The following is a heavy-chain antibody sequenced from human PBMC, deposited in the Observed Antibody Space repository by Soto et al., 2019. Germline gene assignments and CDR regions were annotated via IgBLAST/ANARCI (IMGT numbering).Heavy chain of an antibody. D-gene: IGHD3-16*02. Sequence: QVQLVESGGGVVQPGRSLRLSCAASGFTFSSYAMHWVRQAPGKGLEWVAVISYDGSNKYYADSVKGRFTISRDNSKNTLYLQMTSLRAEDTAVYYCAREMPPWDYAWGSYRPPDYWGQGTRVTVSS. CDR3: AREMPPWDYAWGSYRPPDY. V-gene: IGHV3-30-3*01. CDR1: GFTFSSYA. J-gene: IGHJ4*02. CDR2: ISYDGSNK.